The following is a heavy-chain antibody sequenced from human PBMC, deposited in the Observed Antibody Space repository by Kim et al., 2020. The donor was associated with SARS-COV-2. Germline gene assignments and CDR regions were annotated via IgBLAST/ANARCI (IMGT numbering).Heavy chain of an antibody. J-gene: IGHJ5*02. Sequence: EYAASVKGRFTISRDDSKSIAYLQMNSLKTEDTAVYYCTRCTVTTGWFDPWGQGTLVTVSS. V-gene: IGHV3-49*02. D-gene: IGHD4-17*01. CDR3: TRCTVTTGWFDP.